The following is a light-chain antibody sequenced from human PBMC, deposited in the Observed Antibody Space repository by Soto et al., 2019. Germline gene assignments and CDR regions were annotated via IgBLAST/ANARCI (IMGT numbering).Light chain of an antibody. J-gene: IGKJ4*01. CDR1: QSISSK. CDR2: GAS. V-gene: IGKV3-15*01. CDR3: QEYNSWHPIT. Sequence: EIVMTQSPATLSVSPGERATLSCRASQSISSKLAWYQQKPGQAPRLLIYGASTRATGIPVRFSGSGSGTEFTVTITSLQSEDFAVYYCQEYNSWHPITFGGGTKVEIK.